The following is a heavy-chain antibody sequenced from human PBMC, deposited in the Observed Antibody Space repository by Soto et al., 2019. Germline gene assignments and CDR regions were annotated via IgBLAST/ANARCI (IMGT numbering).Heavy chain of an antibody. CDR1: GFTFSNAW. CDR3: TTEDVVVAATQDHAPYYYYYYYMDV. D-gene: IGHD2-15*01. V-gene: IGHV3-15*01. CDR2: IKSKTDGGTT. J-gene: IGHJ6*03. Sequence: GGSLRLSCAASGFTFSNAWMSWVRQAPGKGLEWVGRIKSKTDGGTTDYAAPVKGRFTISRDDSKNTLYLQMNSLKTEDTAVYYCTTEDVVVAATQDHAPYYYYYYYMDVWGKGTTVTVSS.